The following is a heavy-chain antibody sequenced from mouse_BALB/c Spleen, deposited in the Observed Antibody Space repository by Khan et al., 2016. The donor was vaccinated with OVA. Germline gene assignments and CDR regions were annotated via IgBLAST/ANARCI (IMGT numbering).Heavy chain of an antibody. J-gene: IGHJ1*01. V-gene: IGHV1-39*01. Sequence: EVELVESGPELEKPGASVKISCKASGYSFTGYNMNWVKQSNGKSLEWIGNIDPYYGGTSYNQKFKGKASLTVDKSSSTAYIQLKSLTSEDSAVXYCARSTWYFDVWGAGTTVTVSS. CDR1: GYSFTGYN. CDR2: IDPYYGGT. CDR3: ARSTWYFDV.